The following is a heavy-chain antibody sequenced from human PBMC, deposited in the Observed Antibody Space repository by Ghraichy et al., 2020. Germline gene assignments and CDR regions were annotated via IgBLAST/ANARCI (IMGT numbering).Heavy chain of an antibody. CDR3: AKPYSSSWFRVTYYFDY. D-gene: IGHD6-13*01. Sequence: GGSLRLSCAASGFTFSSYAMSWVRQAPGKGLEWVSAISGSGGSTYYADSVKGRFTISRDNSKNTLYLQMNSLRAEDTAVYYCAKPYSSSWFRVTYYFDYWGQGTLVTVSS. V-gene: IGHV3-23*01. CDR1: GFTFSSYA. CDR2: ISGSGGST. J-gene: IGHJ4*02.